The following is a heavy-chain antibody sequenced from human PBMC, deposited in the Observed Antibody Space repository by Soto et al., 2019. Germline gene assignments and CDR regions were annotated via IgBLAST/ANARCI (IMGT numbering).Heavy chain of an antibody. J-gene: IGHJ4*02. D-gene: IGHD3-10*01. CDR1: GFIFSSYG. CDR2: ISYDGSNR. Sequence: QVQLVESGGGVVQPGRSLRLSCAASGFIFSSYGMHWVRQAPGKGLEWVAVISYDGSNRYYADSVKGRFTISRDNSKNPLYLHMDRLEGGDTAVYYFGKELEDEDMVVHTPLEYLGQGNLVTVSS. V-gene: IGHV3-30*18. CDR3: GKELEDEDMVVHTPLEY.